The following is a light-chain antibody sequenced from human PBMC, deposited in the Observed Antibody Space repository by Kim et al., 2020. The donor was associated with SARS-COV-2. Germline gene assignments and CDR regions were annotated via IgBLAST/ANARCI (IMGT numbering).Light chain of an antibody. CDR3: QRYGSSPL. CDR1: QTIGSTD. Sequence: LSPGERATLSCRATQTIGSTDLAWYQQKPGQAPRLLIYGASTRATGIPDRFSGSGSGTDFTLSISRLEPEDFAVYYCQRYGSSPLFGQGTKVDIK. V-gene: IGKV3-20*01. J-gene: IGKJ1*01. CDR2: GAS.